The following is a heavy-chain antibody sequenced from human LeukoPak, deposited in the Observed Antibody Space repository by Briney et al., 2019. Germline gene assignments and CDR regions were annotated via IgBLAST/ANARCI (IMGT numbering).Heavy chain of an antibody. D-gene: IGHD3-16*01. CDR3: AKSGGSWTNYFDY. V-gene: IGHV3-23*01. CDR1: GFTFTSYA. J-gene: IGHJ4*02. CDR2: ISGSGGST. Sequence: GGSLRLSCAASGFTFTSYAMSWVRQAPGKGLESISAISGSGGSTYYADSVKGRFTISRDNSKNTLYLQMNSLRAEDTAVYYCAKSGGSWTNYFDYWGQGTLVTVSS.